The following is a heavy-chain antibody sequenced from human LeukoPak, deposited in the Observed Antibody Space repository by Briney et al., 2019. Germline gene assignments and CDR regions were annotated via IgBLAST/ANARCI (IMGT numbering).Heavy chain of an antibody. CDR3: ARGYGDDNWFDP. D-gene: IGHD4-17*01. CDR1: GYTFTSFD. J-gene: IGHJ5*02. CDR2: MNPNSGNT. Sequence: ASVTVSCKASGYTFTSFDINWVRQATGQGLEWMGWMNPNSGNTGYAQKFQGRVTMTRNTSISTAYMELSSLRSEDTAVYYCARGYGDDNWFDPWGQGTLVTVSS. V-gene: IGHV1-8*01.